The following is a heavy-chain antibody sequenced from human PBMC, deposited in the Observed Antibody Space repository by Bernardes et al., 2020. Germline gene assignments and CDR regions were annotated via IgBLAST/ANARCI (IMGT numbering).Heavy chain of an antibody. J-gene: IGHJ4*02. Sequence: ASAKVSCKASGYTFTGYYMHWVRQAPGQGLEWMGWINPNSGGTNYAQKFQGWVTMTRDTSISTAYMELSRLRSDDTAVYYCARGDDYRNTYYFDYWGQGTLVTVSS. CDR2: INPNSGGT. D-gene: IGHD4-4*01. CDR1: GYTFTGYY. CDR3: ARGDDYRNTYYFDY. V-gene: IGHV1-2*04.